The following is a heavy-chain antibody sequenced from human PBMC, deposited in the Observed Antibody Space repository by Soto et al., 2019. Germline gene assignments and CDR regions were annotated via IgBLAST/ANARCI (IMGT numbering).Heavy chain of an antibody. D-gene: IGHD2-2*01. CDR1: GFTFSSYA. CDR3: ARARLDTPALDY. CDR2: ISYDGSNK. Sequence: QVQLVESGGGVVQPGRSLRLSCAASGFTFSSYAMHWVRQAPGKGLEWVAVISYDGSNKYYADSVKGRFTISRDNSKNRRYLQMNSLIAEDTAVYYCARARLDTPALDYWGQGTLVTVSS. J-gene: IGHJ4*02. V-gene: IGHV3-30-3*01.